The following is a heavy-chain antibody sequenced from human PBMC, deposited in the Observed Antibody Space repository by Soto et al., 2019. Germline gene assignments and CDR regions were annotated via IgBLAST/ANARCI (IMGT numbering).Heavy chain of an antibody. Sequence: QVQLVESGGGVVQPGRSLRLSCAASGFTFSNYGMHWVRQAPGKGLEWVAVISYDGSDKYYADSVKGRFTISRDNSKNTLFLQMSSLRPEDTAVYYCARVPNTSISYYYGLDVWGQGTTVTVSS. CDR1: GFTFSNYG. CDR2: ISYDGSDK. D-gene: IGHD2-2*01. J-gene: IGHJ6*02. V-gene: IGHV3-30-3*01. CDR3: ARVPNTSISYYYGLDV.